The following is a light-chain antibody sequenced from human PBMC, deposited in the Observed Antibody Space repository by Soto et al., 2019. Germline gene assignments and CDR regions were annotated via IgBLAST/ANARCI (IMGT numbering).Light chain of an antibody. CDR2: ATS. J-gene: IGKJ4*01. CDR1: QGIAPY. CDR3: QKYNSATLS. Sequence: DVQMTQSPSSLSAFVGDRVTITCRASQGIAPYLAWFQQKPGKVPKLLIYATSTLQSGVPSRFSGSGSGTDFTLPINSLQPEDVGTYYCQKYNSATLSFGGGTKVEIK. V-gene: IGKV1-27*01.